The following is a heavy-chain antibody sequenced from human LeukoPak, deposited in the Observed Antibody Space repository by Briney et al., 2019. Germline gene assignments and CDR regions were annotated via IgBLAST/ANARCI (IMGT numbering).Heavy chain of an antibody. CDR1: GFTFSSYW. V-gene: IGHV3-7*04. CDR3: ARAVDPYTAAAGR. J-gene: IGHJ4*02. CDR2: IKQDGSEK. Sequence: PGGSLRLSCAASGFTFSSYWMSWVRQAPGKGLEWVANIKQDGSEKYYVDSVKGRFTISRDNAKNSLYLQMNSLRAEDTAVYYCARAVDPYTAAAGRWGQGTLVTVSS. D-gene: IGHD6-13*01.